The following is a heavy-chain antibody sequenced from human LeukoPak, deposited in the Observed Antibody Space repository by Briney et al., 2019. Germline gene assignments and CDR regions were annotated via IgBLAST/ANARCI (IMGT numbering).Heavy chain of an antibody. CDR3: AREDSGYSYGLRPFDY. D-gene: IGHD5-18*01. Sequence: GGSLRLSCAASGFTFNNYYMNWVRQAPGKGLVWVSPINSDGSNTDYADSVKGRFSISRDNAKNALYLQMNSLRAEDTAVYYCAREDSGYSYGLRPFDYWGQGTLVTVSS. CDR2: INSDGSNT. J-gene: IGHJ4*02. V-gene: IGHV3-74*01. CDR1: GFTFNNYY.